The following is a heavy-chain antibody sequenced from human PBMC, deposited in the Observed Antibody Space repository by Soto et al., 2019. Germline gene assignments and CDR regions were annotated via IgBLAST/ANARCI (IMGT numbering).Heavy chain of an antibody. V-gene: IGHV1-18*01. CDR3: ARAYNRASADSSGYWRRYYYYGMDV. Sequence: ASVKVSCKASGYTFTSYGISWVRQAPGQGLEWMGWISAYNGNTNYAQKLQGRVTMTTDTSTSTAYMELRSLRAEDTAVYYCARAYNRASADSSGYWRRYYYYGMDVWGQGTTVTVSS. CDR2: ISAYNGNT. J-gene: IGHJ6*02. D-gene: IGHD3-22*01. CDR1: GYTFTSYG.